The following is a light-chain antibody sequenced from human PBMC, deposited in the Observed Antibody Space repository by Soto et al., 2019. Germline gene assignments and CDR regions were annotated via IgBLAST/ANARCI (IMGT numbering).Light chain of an antibody. CDR2: HVT. Sequence: QSVLTQPASVSGSPGQSITISCTGSSVDVGDYNSVSWYQQHPGKAPKVMIYHVTIRASGVSNRFSGSKSGNTASLTISGLQAEDEADYYCSSYSHSPPSYVFGAGTKVPV. J-gene: IGLJ1*01. CDR3: SSYSHSPPSYV. CDR1: SVDVGDYNS. V-gene: IGLV2-14*03.